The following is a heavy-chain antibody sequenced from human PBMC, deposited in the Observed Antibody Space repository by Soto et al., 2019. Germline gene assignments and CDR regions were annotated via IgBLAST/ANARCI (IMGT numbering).Heavy chain of an antibody. CDR2: INHSGST. V-gene: IGHV4-34*01. CDR3: ARGERDCSGGSCYSYYYYYMDV. D-gene: IGHD2-15*01. J-gene: IGHJ6*03. CDR1: GGSFSGYY. Sequence: QVQLQQWGAGLLKPSETLSLTCAVYGGSFSGYYWSWIRQPPGKGLEWIGEINHSGSTNYNPSLKSRGLISVDTSKNQFSLKLSSVTAADTAVYYCARGERDCSGGSCYSYYYYYMDVWGKGTTVTVSS.